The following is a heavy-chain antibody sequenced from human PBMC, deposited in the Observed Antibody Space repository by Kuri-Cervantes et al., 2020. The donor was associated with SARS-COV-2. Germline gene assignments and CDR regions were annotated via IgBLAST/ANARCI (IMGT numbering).Heavy chain of an antibody. CDR1: GGSISSGDYY. CDR2: IYYSGST. V-gene: IGHV4-30-4*08. J-gene: IGHJ4*02. CDR3: ARGGEMRLRKTGTVIDY. Sequence: SCTVSGGSISSGDYYWSWIRQPPGKGLEWIGYIYYSGSTYYNPSLKSRVTISVDTSKNQFSLKLSSVTAADTAVYYCARGGEMRLRKTGTVIDYWGQGTLVTVSS. D-gene: IGHD1-1*01.